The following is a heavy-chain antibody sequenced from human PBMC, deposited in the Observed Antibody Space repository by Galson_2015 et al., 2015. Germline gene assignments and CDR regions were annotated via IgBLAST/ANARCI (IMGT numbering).Heavy chain of an antibody. CDR3: ARDPYVRGSYPHFDY. D-gene: IGHD3-16*02. J-gene: IGHJ4*02. Sequence: SLRLSCAASGFTFRSYALHWVRQAPGKGLEWVAVISYDGSNKYYADSVKGRFTISRDNSKNTLYLQMNSLRAEDTAVYYCARDPYVRGSYPHFDYWGQGTLVTVSS. CDR2: ISYDGSNK. V-gene: IGHV3-30-3*01. CDR1: GFTFRSYA.